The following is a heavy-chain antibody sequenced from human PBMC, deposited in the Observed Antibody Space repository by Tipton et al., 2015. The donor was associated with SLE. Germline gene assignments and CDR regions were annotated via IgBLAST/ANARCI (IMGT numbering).Heavy chain of an antibody. Sequence: RSLRLSCAASGFTFSSFGMHWVRQAPGKGLEWVAFIRFDGSDTYYADSVRGRLTISRDNSKNTLFLQMNSLRPEDTAVYYCARGDVTIFGVVITTAPFDHWGQGTLVTVSS. D-gene: IGHD3-3*01. CDR1: GFTFSSFG. CDR2: IRFDGSDT. CDR3: ARGDVTIFGVVITTAPFDH. V-gene: IGHV3-33*01. J-gene: IGHJ4*02.